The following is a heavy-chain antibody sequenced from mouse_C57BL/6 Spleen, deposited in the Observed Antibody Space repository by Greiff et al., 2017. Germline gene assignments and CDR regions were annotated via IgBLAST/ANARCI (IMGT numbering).Heavy chain of an antibody. CDR2: ISDGGSYT. J-gene: IGHJ2*01. D-gene: IGHD1-1*01. CDR3: ARYGGSSPYYFDY. V-gene: IGHV5-4*01. CDR1: GFTFSSYA. Sequence: DVQLVESGGGLVKPGGSLKLSCAASGFTFSSYAMSWVRQTPEKRLEWVATISDGGSYTYYPDNVKGRFTISRDNAKNNLYLQMSHLKSEDTAMYYCARYGGSSPYYFDYWGQGTTLTVSS.